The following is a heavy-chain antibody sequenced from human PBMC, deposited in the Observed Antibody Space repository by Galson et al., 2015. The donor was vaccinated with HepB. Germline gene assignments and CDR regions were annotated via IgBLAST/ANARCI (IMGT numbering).Heavy chain of an antibody. CDR2: MDPNSGNT. CDR1: GYTFINYD. D-gene: IGHD1-1*01. Sequence: SVKVSCKASGYTFINYDINWLRQATGQGLEWMGWMDPNSGNTGYAQKFQGRVTMTRNTPISTAYMELSSLRSEDTAVYYCARGRGGSTNWRRLDLWGRGTLVAVSS. V-gene: IGHV1-8*01. CDR3: ARGRGGSTNWRRLDL. J-gene: IGHJ2*01.